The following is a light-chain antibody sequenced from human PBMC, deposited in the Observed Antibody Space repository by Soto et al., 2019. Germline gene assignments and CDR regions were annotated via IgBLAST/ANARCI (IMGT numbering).Light chain of an antibody. J-gene: IGLJ2*01. V-gene: IGLV1-51*01. CDR2: DNN. CDR1: SSNIGNNY. Sequence: QSVLTQPPSVSAAPGQKVTISCSGSSSNIGNNYVSWYQQLPGTAPKLLMYDNNKRPSGIPDRFSGSKSGTSATLGITGLQTEDEADYYCGTWDSSLSAVVFGGGTKLTVL. CDR3: GTWDSSLSAVV.